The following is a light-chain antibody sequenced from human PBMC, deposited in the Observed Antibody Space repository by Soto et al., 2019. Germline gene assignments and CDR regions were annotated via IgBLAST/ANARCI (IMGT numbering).Light chain of an antibody. J-gene: IGKJ4*01. CDR2: EVS. CDR3: MQSTYLPLT. Sequence: VLSQTPLSLSVTPGQPASISCRSNQSLLHTDGKDHLYWFLQKPGQPPQLLIYEVSNRFSGVTERFSGSGSGTDFTLKISRLGAEDVGVYYCMQSTYLPLTFGGGTKVEIK. CDR1: QSLLHTDGKDH. V-gene: IGKV2D-29*01.